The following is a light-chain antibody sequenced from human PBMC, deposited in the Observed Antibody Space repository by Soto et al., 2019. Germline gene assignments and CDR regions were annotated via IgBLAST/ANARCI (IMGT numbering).Light chain of an antibody. J-gene: IGKJ1*01. V-gene: IGKV3-15*01. CDR3: QQYNNWPPWT. CDR1: QSVSSN. CDR2: DAS. Sequence: EIVMTQSPATLSVSPGERATLSCRASQSVSSNLAWYQQKPGQAPRLLIYDASTRATGIPVRFSGSGSGTAFTRTISSLQSEDFAVYYCQQYNNWPPWTFGQGTKVEIK.